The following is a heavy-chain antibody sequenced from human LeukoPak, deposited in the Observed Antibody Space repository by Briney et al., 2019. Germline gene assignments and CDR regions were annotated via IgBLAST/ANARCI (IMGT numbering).Heavy chain of an antibody. CDR3: ARAISGGSPITASDY. Sequence: GASVKVSCKASGYTFTSYGISWVRQAPGQGLEWMGWISGNNGNTNYAQKLQGRVTMTSDTSISTAYMELSRLRSDDTAVYYCARAISGGSPITASDYWGQGTLVTVSS. J-gene: IGHJ4*02. V-gene: IGHV1-18*01. D-gene: IGHD2-15*01. CDR1: GYTFTSYG. CDR2: ISGNNGNT.